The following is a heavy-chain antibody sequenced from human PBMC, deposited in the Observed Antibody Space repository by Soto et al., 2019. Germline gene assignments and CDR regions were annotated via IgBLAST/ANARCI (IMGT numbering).Heavy chain of an antibody. V-gene: IGHV3-30*18. J-gene: IGHJ6*02. CDR1: GFTFSNYG. CDR3: AKVYGSGPYYYYGMDV. CDR2: ISYDGSNK. Sequence: GGSLRLSCAASGFTFSNYGMHWVRQAPGKGLEWVAVISYDGSNKYYADSVKGRFTISRDNSKNTLYLQMNSLRAEDTAVYYCAKVYGSGPYYYYGMDVWGQGTTVTVSS. D-gene: IGHD3-10*01.